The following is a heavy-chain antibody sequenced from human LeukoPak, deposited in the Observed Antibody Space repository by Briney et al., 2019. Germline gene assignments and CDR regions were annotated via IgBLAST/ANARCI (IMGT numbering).Heavy chain of an antibody. D-gene: IGHD3-16*02. CDR1: GGSISSSSYY. CDR2: IYYSGST. Sequence: PSETLSLTCTVSGGSISSSSYYWGWIRQPPGKGLEWIGSIYYSGSTYYNPSLKSRVTISVDTSKNQFSLKLSSVTAADTAVYYCARVVPTYDYVWGSYRGGSFDYWGQGTLATVSS. V-gene: IGHV4-39*01. J-gene: IGHJ4*02. CDR3: ARVVPTYDYVWGSYRGGSFDY.